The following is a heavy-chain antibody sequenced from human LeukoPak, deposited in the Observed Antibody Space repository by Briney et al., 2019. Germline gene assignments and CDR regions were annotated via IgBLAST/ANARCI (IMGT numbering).Heavy chain of an antibody. J-gene: IGHJ3*01. Sequence: GGSLRLSCAASGFTFSRYWMSWVRQAPGKGLEWVSYISSSGSTIYYADSVKGRFTISRDNAKNSLYLQMNSLRAEDTAVYYCARAIGARWELLGAFDFWDQGTMVTVSS. V-gene: IGHV3-48*04. D-gene: IGHD1-26*01. CDR1: GFTFSRYW. CDR2: ISSSGSTI. CDR3: ARAIGARWELLGAFDF.